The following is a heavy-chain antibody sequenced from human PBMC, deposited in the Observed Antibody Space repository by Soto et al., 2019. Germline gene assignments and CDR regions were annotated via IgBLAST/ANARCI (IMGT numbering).Heavy chain of an antibody. CDR2: TYYNSKWYT. Sequence: QVQLQQSGPGLVKPSQTLSLTCAISGDSVSSNSAAWNWIRQSPSRGLEWLERTYYNSKWYTDYPVSVKSRMPIDEDTSKNYFSMNLSSVTPEDTALYYCAGNYYGCGSYGSESYDSSFDFWGQGTLVTVSS. CDR1: GDSVSSNSAA. J-gene: IGHJ4*02. V-gene: IGHV6-1*01. D-gene: IGHD3-10*01. CDR3: AGNYYGCGSYGSESYDSSFDF.